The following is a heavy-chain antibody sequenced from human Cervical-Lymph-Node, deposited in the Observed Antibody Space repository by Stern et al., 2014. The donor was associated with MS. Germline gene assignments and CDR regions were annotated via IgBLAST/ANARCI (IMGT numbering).Heavy chain of an antibody. CDR2: INAKSGIT. J-gene: IGHJ3*02. Sequence: QVQLVESGAEVKKPGASVKVSCKAFGYTFSDHYMHWVRQAPGQGLEWMGWINAKSGITNYAHKFQGRVTMTRDTSISTAYMELSSLRSDDTAVYYCARELNWNDIFTNVFDIWGQGTMVTVSS. CDR1: GYTFSDHY. D-gene: IGHD1-20*01. V-gene: IGHV1-2*07. CDR3: ARELNWNDIFTNVFDI.